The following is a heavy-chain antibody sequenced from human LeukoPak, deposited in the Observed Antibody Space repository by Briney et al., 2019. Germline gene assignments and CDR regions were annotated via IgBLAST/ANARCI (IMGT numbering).Heavy chain of an antibody. CDR2: IYSGGST. CDR3: ARVSGWYSFAIDY. Sequence: GESLKISCAASGFTLSANYMSWVRQAPGKGLEWVSVIYSGGSTYYADSVKGRFTISRDNSKNTLYLQMNSLRAEDTAVYYCARVSGWYSFAIDYWGQGTLVTVSS. D-gene: IGHD6-19*01. CDR1: GFTLSANY. V-gene: IGHV3-53*01. J-gene: IGHJ4*02.